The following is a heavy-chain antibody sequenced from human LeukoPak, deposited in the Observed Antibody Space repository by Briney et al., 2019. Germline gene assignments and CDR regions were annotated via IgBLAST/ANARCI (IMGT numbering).Heavy chain of an antibody. CDR2: IGTAGDT. CDR1: GFTFSSYD. CDR3: ARANETGFDY. J-gene: IGHJ4*02. Sequence: GGSLRLSCAVSGFTFSSYDMDWVRQAPGKGLEWVSAIGTAGDTYYPGSVKGRFTISRENAKNSLYLQMNSLRAGDTAVYYCARANETGFDYWGQGTLVTVSS. V-gene: IGHV3-13*01. D-gene: IGHD2-8*01.